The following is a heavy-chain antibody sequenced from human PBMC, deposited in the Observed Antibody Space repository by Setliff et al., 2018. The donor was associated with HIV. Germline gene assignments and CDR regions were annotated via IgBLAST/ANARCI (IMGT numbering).Heavy chain of an antibody. CDR2: ISAYNGNT. D-gene: IGHD1-7*01. Sequence: ASVKVSCKASGYTFTTYGISWVRQAPGQGLEWMGWISAYNGNTNYAQKLQGRVTITADESTSTAYMELSSLRSEDTAVYYCARSRETGTTRYDYWGQGTLVTVSS. J-gene: IGHJ4*02. CDR3: ARSRETGTTRYDY. CDR1: GYTFTTYG. V-gene: IGHV1-18*01.